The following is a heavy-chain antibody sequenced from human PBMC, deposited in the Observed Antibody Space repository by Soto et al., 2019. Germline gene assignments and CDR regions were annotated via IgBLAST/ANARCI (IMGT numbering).Heavy chain of an antibody. CDR2: ISAHNDNT. Sequence: QVHLVQSGAEVRKPGASVKVSCKGSGYTFTSYGIAWVRQAPGQGLEWMGWISAHNDNTNYAQKVQGRVTVSRDTSTSTAYMELRNLRSDDTAVYYCARGRYGDYWGQGALVTGSS. CDR3: ARGRYGDY. CDR1: GYTFTSYG. J-gene: IGHJ4*02. D-gene: IGHD1-1*01. V-gene: IGHV1-18*01.